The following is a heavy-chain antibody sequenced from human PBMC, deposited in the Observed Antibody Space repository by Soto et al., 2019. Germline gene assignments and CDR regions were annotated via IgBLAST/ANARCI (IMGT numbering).Heavy chain of an antibody. CDR1: GFSLSTSGMC. CDR2: IDWDDDK. D-gene: IGHD3-22*01. J-gene: IGHJ4*02. Sequence: SGPTLVNPTQTLTLTCTFSGFSLSTSGMCGSWIRQPPGEALEWLARIDWDDDKYYSTSLKTRLTISKDTSKNQVVLTMTNMDPVDTAPYYCARIYDSSGHQYYFDSWGQGTMVPVYS. V-gene: IGHV2-70*11. CDR3: ARIYDSSGHQYYFDS.